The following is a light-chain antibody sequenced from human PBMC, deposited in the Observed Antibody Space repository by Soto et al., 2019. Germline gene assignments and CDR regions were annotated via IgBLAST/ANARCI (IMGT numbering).Light chain of an antibody. CDR3: QQYNSYPWT. J-gene: IGKJ1*01. CDR2: KAS. CDR1: QSISSW. Sequence: DIQMTQSPSTLSASVGDRVTITCRASQSISSWLAWYQQKPGKAPKLLIDKASSLESGVPSRFSGSGSGTEFTLTISSRQPDDFATYYCQQYNSYPWTFGQGTKVEIK. V-gene: IGKV1-5*03.